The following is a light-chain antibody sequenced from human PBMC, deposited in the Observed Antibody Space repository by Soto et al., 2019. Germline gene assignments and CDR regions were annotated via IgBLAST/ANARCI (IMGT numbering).Light chain of an antibody. V-gene: IGKV3-20*01. CDR3: QQYNNWGT. CDR1: QTVRNNY. Sequence: EFVLTQSPGTLSLSPGERATLSCRASQTVRNNYLAWYQQKPGQAPRLLIYDASSRATGIPDRFSGGGSGTDFTLTISRLEPEDFAVYYCQQYNNWGTFGQGTKVEIK. CDR2: DAS. J-gene: IGKJ1*01.